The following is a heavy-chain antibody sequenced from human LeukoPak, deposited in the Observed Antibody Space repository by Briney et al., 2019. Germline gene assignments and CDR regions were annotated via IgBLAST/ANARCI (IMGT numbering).Heavy chain of an antibody. J-gene: IGHJ5*02. CDR3: ARVGSSGWPNWFDP. CDR1: GGSISSYY. D-gene: IGHD6-19*01. CDR2: IYYSGST. Sequence: PSETLSLTCTVSGGSISSYYWSWIRQPPGKGLEWIRYIYYSGSTNYNPSLKSRVTISVDTSKNQFSLKLSSVTAADTAVYYCARVGSSGWPNWFDPWGQGTLVTVSS. V-gene: IGHV4-59*01.